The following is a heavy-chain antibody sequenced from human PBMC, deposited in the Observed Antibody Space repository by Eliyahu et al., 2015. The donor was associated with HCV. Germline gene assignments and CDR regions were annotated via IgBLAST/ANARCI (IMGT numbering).Heavy chain of an antibody. CDR1: GFXSSXYS. CDR2: ISSSVDYT. J-gene: IGHJ4*02. Sequence: QVQLVESGGGLVKPGGSLRLSXAASGFXSSXYSXNWVRQAPGKGLEWVSYISSSVDYTYYADSVRGRFTISRDNAKNSLYLQMNSLRAEDAAVYYCAREGRGDYNSVDYWGQGTLVTVSS. CDR3: AREGRGDYNSVDY. D-gene: IGHD5-24*01. V-gene: IGHV3-11*05.